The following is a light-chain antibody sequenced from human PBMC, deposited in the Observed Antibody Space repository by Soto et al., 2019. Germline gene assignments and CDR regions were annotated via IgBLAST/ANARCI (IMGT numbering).Light chain of an antibody. CDR2: EVN. Sequence: QSALTQPASVSGSPGQSVTISCTGTSSDVGGYDYVSWYQQHPGKAPKLLMYEVNKRPSGVPDRFAGSKSGNTASLTVSGLQSEDEADYHCSSYAGYNNYVFGTGTQLTVL. CDR1: SSDVGGYDY. CDR3: SSYAGYNNYV. V-gene: IGLV2-8*01. J-gene: IGLJ1*01.